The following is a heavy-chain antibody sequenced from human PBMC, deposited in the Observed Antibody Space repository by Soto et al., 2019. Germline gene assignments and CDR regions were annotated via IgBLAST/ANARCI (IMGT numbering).Heavy chain of an antibody. Sequence: QVQMVQSGAEVKKPGASVKVSCRASGYSFTSYDVNRVRQATGQGLEWMGWMNPNSGNTAFAQKFQGRVTMTRDTPISTAYMELSGLRSEDTAVYYCARYPYTSYCSDGSCSYDAFDIWGQGTVVTVSS. CDR3: ARYPYTSYCSDGSCSYDAFDI. D-gene: IGHD2-15*01. CDR1: GYSFTSYD. J-gene: IGHJ3*02. V-gene: IGHV1-8*01. CDR2: MNPNSGNT.